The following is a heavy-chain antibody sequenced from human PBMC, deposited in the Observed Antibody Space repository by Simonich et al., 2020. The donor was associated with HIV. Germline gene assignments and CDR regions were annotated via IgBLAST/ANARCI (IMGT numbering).Heavy chain of an antibody. CDR3: ATLTGIQH. J-gene: IGHJ1*01. V-gene: IGHV1-18*01. Sequence: QVQLLQSGAEVKKPGASVKVSCKASGYIFSNYGITWVRQAPGQGLEWVGWISTYNDDTNYAQKLQDRVTMTTDTSTSTAYMELRGLRSEDTAVYYCATLTGIQHWGLGALVTVSS. CDR1: GYIFSNYG. CDR2: ISTYNDDT. D-gene: IGHD2-8*02.